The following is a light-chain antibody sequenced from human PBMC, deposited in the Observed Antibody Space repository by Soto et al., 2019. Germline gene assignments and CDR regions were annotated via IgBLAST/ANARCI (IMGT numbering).Light chain of an antibody. V-gene: IGKV3-20*01. Sequence: VLTQSPGTLSLSPGERATPSCRASQSVTSTYLAWYQQKPGQAPRLLIYGASSRATGVPDRFSGSGSGTDFTLTISRLEPEDFAVYFCHHYASTFGQGTKV. J-gene: IGKJ1*01. CDR1: QSVTSTY. CDR2: GAS. CDR3: HHYAST.